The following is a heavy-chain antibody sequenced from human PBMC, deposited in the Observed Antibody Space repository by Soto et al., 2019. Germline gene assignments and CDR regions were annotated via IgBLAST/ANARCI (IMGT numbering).Heavy chain of an antibody. D-gene: IGHD6-13*01. CDR2: LSRGGGTA. Sequence: EAQLLESGGDWAQPGGSLRLSCAASGFTFSSHGMSWVRQAPGQGLELIAGLSRGGGTASYAVSVKGLFTSTRDNSKYALDVIMIRLQVEDPAMYYCAKDCLYSTDGFDVWGQGTMVTVSS. CDR1: GFTFSSHG. CDR3: AKDCLYSTDGFDV. J-gene: IGHJ3*01. V-gene: IGHV3-23*01.